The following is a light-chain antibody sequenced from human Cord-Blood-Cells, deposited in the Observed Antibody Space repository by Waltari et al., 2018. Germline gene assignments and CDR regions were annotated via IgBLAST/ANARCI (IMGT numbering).Light chain of an antibody. CDR1: QSVSSY. J-gene: IGKJ4*01. V-gene: IGKV3-11*01. CDR2: DAS. Sequence: EMLLTQSPATLSLSPGERATLSCRASQSVSSYLAWYQQKPGQAPRLLIYDASNRATGIPARFSGSGSGTEFTLTISSLEPEDFAVYYCQQRSNWPLTFGGGTKVEIK. CDR3: QQRSNWPLT.